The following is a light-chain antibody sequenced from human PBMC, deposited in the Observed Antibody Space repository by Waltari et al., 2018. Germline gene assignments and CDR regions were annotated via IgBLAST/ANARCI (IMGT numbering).Light chain of an antibody. CDR3: QVCHAAIDPGV. CDR1: NIGSYS. Sequence: SYVLTQPPSVSVAPGETARITCGGDNIGSYSVHWYQQKPGQAPVLVIRYDSDRPSGIPERFSGSNSANTATLTISRVEAGDEANYYCQVCHAAIDPGVFGTGTEVTV. V-gene: IGLV3-21*04. CDR2: YDS. J-gene: IGLJ1*01.